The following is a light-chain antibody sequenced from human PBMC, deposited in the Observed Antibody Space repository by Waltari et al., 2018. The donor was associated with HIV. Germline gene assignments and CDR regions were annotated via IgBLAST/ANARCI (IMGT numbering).Light chain of an antibody. CDR3: QQYNNWPT. CDR1: QRISSN. Sequence: EVVMTQSPSTVSVSPGERATLSCRASQRISSNLAWYQHKPGQAPRLRIYGASTRATGIPDRFSGSGSGTEFILSISSLQSEDFAVYFCQQYNNWPTLGQGTRLEIK. CDR2: GAS. V-gene: IGKV3-15*01. J-gene: IGKJ5*01.